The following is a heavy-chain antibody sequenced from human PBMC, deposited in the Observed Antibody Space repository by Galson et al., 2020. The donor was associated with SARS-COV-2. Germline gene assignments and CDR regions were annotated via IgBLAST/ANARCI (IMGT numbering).Heavy chain of an antibody. D-gene: IGHD6-19*01. V-gene: IGHV3-15*01. CDR1: GFTFSNAW. J-gene: IGHJ4*02. CDR3: TTDSLRGWYVDY. Sequence: GGSLRLSCAASGFTFSNAWMSWVRQAPGKGLEWVGRIKSKTDGGTTDYAAHVKGRFTISRDDSKNTLYLQMNSLKTEDTAVYYCTTDSLRGWYVDYWGQGTLVTVSS. CDR2: IKSKTDGGTT.